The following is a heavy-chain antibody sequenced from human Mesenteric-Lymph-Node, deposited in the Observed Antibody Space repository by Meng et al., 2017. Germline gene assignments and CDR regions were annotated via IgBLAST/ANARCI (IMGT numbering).Heavy chain of an antibody. J-gene: IGHJ5*02. D-gene: IGHD1-7*01. CDR1: GGSISSYY. CDR2: IYHSGST. CDR3: ARELRRYPENYFDP. Sequence: SETLSLTCTVSGGSISSYYWSWIRQPPEKGLEWIGYIYHSGSTNYNPSLKSRVTISVDTSKNQFSLKLSSVTAADTAVYYCARELRRYPENYFDPWGQGTRVTGSS. V-gene: IGHV4-59*01.